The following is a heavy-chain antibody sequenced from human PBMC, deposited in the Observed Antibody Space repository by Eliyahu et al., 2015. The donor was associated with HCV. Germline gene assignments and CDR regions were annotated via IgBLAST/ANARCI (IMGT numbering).Heavy chain of an antibody. CDR2: ISFDGSKQ. CDR1: GFPFSPYA. V-gene: IGHV3-30*10. J-gene: IGHJ5*02. CDR3: ARDPAQRLYRDDWADNYFDP. D-gene: IGHD2-2*02. Sequence: QVQLVEFGGGVVQPGRSLRLSCAXSGFPFSPYALHWVRQAPGRGLEWLALISFDGSKQFYTDSVKGRFTISRDNSKNTLLLQMTSLKPEDTGVYYGARDPAQRLYRDDWADNYFDPWGQGTQVIVSS.